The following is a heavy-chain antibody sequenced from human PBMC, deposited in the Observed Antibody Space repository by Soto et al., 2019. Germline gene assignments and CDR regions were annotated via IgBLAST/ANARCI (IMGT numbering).Heavy chain of an antibody. J-gene: IGHJ6*02. CDR1: GGSISSYY. Sequence: SETLSLTCTVSGGSISSYYWSWIRQPPGKGLEWIGYIYYSGSTNYNPSLKSRVTISVDTSKNQFSLKLSSVTAADTAVYYCARGDILTGYYRGYYYYYGMDVWGQGTTVTVSS. CDR3: ARGDILTGYYRGYYYYYGMDV. D-gene: IGHD3-9*01. CDR2: IYYSGST. V-gene: IGHV4-59*01.